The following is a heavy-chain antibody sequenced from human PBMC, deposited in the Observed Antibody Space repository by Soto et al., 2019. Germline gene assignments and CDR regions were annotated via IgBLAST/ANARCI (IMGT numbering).Heavy chain of an antibody. CDR1: GGSISSGGYY. D-gene: IGHD5-12*01. Sequence: SETLSLTCTVSGGSISSGGYYWSWIRQHPGKGLEWIGYIYYSGSTYYNPSLKSRVTISVDTSKNQFSLKLSSVTAAGTAVYYCARDSSEIVATIMGGVRWRDYYGMDVWGQGTTVTVSS. CDR3: ARDSSEIVATIMGGVRWRDYYGMDV. J-gene: IGHJ6*02. CDR2: IYYSGST. V-gene: IGHV4-31*03.